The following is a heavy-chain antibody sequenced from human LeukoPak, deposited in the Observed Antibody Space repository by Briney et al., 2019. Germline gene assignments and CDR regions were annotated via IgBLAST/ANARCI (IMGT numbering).Heavy chain of an antibody. D-gene: IGHD3-10*01. Sequence: GASAKVSCKASGYTFTSYGISWVRQAPGQGLEWMGWISAYNGNTNYAQKLQGRVTMTTDTSTSTAYMELRSLRSDDTAVYYCARALITMVRGVISWFDPWGQGTLVTVSS. CDR2: ISAYNGNT. CDR1: GYTFTSYG. CDR3: ARALITMVRGVISWFDP. V-gene: IGHV1-18*01. J-gene: IGHJ5*02.